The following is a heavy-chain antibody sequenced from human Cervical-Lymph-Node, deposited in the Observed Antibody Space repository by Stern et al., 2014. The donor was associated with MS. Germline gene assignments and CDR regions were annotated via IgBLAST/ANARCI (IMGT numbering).Heavy chain of an antibody. D-gene: IGHD6-13*01. CDR3: ARGPWGYAAAEGRGYDHGMDV. V-gene: IGHV5-10-1*03. Sequence: VQLVQSGAEVKKSGESLRISCKGSGYSFTNSWISWVRQMAGKGLEWMGGIDPSDSYTKYSPSFQGHITISADKTISTAYLQWSSLKASDTAMYYCARGPWGYAAAEGRGYDHGMDVWGQGTTVTVSS. CDR2: IDPSDSYT. CDR1: GYSFTNSW. J-gene: IGHJ6*02.